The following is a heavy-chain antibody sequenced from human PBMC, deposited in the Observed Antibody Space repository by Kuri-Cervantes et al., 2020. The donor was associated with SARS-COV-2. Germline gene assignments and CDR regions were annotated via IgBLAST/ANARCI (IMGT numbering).Heavy chain of an antibody. CDR1: GFTFSSYA. J-gene: IGHJ4*02. V-gene: IGHV3-23*01. CDR2: ISGSGGST. Sequence: GESLKISCAASGFTFSSYAMSWVRQAPGKGLEWVSAISGSGGSTYYADSVKGRFTISRDNSKNTLYLQMNSLRAEDTAVYYCAKDHRGGKVDYWGQGTLVTVSS. CDR3: AKDHRGGKVDY.